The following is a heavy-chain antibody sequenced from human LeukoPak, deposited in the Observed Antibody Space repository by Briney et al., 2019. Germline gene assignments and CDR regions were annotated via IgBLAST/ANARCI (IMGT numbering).Heavy chain of an antibody. D-gene: IGHD3-22*01. CDR1: GDSISSYY. V-gene: IGHV4-59*01. Sequence: SETLSLTCTVSGDSISSYYWSWIRQPPGKGLEWIGYIHYSGSTNYNPSLKSRVTISVDTSKNQFSLILSSVTTADTAVYYCAVYDRGAFDIWGQGTMVTVSS. CDR3: AVYDRGAFDI. J-gene: IGHJ3*02. CDR2: IHYSGST.